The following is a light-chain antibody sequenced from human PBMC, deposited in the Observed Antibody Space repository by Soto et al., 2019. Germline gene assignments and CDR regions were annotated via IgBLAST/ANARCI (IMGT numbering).Light chain of an antibody. V-gene: IGKV3-11*01. Sequence: EIVLTQSPATLSLSPGERATLSCRASQSVSSYLAWYQQKPGQAPRLLIYDASNRATGIPARFSGSGSGTDFTLTISSLEPEDFAVYHCQQYNTWPWTFGQGTKVEIK. CDR2: DAS. J-gene: IGKJ1*01. CDR1: QSVSSY. CDR3: QQYNTWPWT.